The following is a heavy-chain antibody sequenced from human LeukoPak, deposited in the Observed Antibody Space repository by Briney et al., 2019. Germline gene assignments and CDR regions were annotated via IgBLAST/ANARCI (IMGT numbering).Heavy chain of an antibody. CDR1: GFTFNRYW. Sequence: GGSLRLSCEGSGFTFNRYWMSWVRQAPGKGLEWVANIKEDGGEKYHVDSVKGRFTISRDNSKNTLYLQMNSLRAEDTAVYYCARERDYDSSGYYVFGYWGQGTLVTVSS. D-gene: IGHD3-22*01. J-gene: IGHJ4*02. CDR3: ARERDYDSSGYYVFGY. CDR2: IKEDGGEK. V-gene: IGHV3-7*01.